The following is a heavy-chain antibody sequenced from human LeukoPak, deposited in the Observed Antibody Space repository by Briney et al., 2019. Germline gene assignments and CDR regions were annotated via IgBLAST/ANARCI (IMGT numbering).Heavy chain of an antibody. CDR3: ARAGVVVAATTNWFDP. D-gene: IGHD2-15*01. J-gene: IGHJ5*02. CDR1: GFTFSSYD. V-gene: IGHV3-13*01. Sequence: GGSLRLSCAASGFTFSSYDMHWVRQATGKGLEWVSGIGTAGDIYYPGSVKGRFTISRENAKNSLYLQVNSLRAGDTAVYYCARAGVVVAATTNWFDPWGQGTLVTVSS. CDR2: IGTAGDI.